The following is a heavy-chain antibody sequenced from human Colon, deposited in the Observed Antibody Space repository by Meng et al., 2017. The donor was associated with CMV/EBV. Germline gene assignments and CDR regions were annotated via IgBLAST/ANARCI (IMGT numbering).Heavy chain of an antibody. CDR3: ARCMSSIDAFDI. V-gene: IGHV3-23*01. Sequence: GGSLRLSCAASGFTFSSYAMSWVRQAPGKGLEWVSAISGSGGSTYYADSVKGRFTISRDNSKNTLYLQMNSLRAEDTAVYYCARCMSSIDAFDIWGQGTMVTVSS. CDR2: ISGSGGST. D-gene: IGHD2-8*01. CDR1: GFTFSSYA. J-gene: IGHJ3*02.